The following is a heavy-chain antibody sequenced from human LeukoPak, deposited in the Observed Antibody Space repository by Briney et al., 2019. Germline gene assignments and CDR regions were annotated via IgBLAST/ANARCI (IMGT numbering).Heavy chain of an antibody. V-gene: IGHV1-46*01. D-gene: IGHD2-2*01. Sequence: ASVKVSCKASGYTFTSYYMHSVRQARGQGLEWMGIIYLRGGSTSYAQKFQGKVTMTRDTSTSTDYMELSSLRSEDTAVYYCAREAVVVPAAMRDAFDIWGQGTMVTVSS. CDR3: AREAVVVPAAMRDAFDI. CDR2: IYLRGGST. J-gene: IGHJ3*02. CDR1: GYTFTSYY.